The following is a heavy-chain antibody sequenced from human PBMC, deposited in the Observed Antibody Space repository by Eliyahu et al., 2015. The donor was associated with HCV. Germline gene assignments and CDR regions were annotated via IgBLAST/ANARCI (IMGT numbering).Heavy chain of an antibody. CDR2: ILPXFGSS. J-gene: IGHJ1*01. D-gene: IGHD5/OR15-5a*01. V-gene: IGHV1-69*01. CDR1: XGXFRXFS. CDR3: ATVRASVTHRAEYFQH. Sequence: QVQLEQSGAEVKKPGSSVKVSCKASXGXFRXFSINWVRQAPGQGLEWMGRILPXFGSSNYAQKFQGRVSITADESTATAYLELNSLTSDDTAIFYCATVRASVTHRAEYFQHWGQGTLVTVS.